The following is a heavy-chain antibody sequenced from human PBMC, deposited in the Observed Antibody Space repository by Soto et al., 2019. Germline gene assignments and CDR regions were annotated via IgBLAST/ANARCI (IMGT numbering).Heavy chain of an antibody. D-gene: IGHD4-17*01. V-gene: IGHV3-21*01. J-gene: IGHJ5*02. CDR2: ISSSSSYI. CDR3: ARVARSNNWFDP. CDR1: GFTFSSYS. Sequence: SLRLSCAASGFTFSSYSMNWVRQAPGKGLEWVSSISSSSSYIYYADSVKGRFTISRDNAKNSLYLQMNSLRAEDTAVYYCARVARSNNWFDPWGQGNLVTVSS.